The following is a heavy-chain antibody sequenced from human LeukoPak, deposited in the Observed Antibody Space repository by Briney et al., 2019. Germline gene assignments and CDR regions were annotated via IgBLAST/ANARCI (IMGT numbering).Heavy chain of an antibody. CDR3: AKDRYGSGSYYGYFDY. Sequence: GGSLRLSCAASGFTFSSYGMHWARQAPGKGLEWVAVISYDGSNKYYADSVKGRFTISRDNSNNTLYLQMNSLRAEDTAVYYCAKDRYGSGSYYGYFDYWGQGTLVTVSS. V-gene: IGHV3-30*18. CDR2: ISYDGSNK. D-gene: IGHD3-10*01. CDR1: GFTFSSYG. J-gene: IGHJ4*02.